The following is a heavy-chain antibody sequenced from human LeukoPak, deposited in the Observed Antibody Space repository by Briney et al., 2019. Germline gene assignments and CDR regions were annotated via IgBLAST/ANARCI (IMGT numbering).Heavy chain of an antibody. CDR1: GYTFTTYY. D-gene: IGHD5-12*01. J-gene: IGHJ4*02. CDR3: AKSTAKNSGYDIGAYDY. Sequence: ASVKVSCKASGYTFTTYYMRWVRQAPGQGLEWMGLINPGGGSTSYAQKLHGRVTMTRDTSTSTMYMELNSLTSEDTAVYYCAKSTAKNSGYDIGAYDYWGQGTLVTVSS. CDR2: INPGGGST. V-gene: IGHV1-46*04.